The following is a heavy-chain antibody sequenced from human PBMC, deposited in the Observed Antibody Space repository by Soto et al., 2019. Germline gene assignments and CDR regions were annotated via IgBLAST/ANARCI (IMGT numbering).Heavy chain of an antibody. J-gene: IGHJ4*02. V-gene: IGHV3-23*01. CDR1: GFIFSNYV. CDR2: VRGTDGTT. Sequence: EVQLLESGGGLVQPGGSLRLSCAGSGFIFSNYVMNWVRQAPGKGLEWVSTVRGTDGTTNYADSVKGRFTISRDNSKNSLYLQMNSLRAEDTAVYYCAKNLDGLSSIFDCWGQGTLVTVSS. CDR3: AKNLDGLSSIFDC.